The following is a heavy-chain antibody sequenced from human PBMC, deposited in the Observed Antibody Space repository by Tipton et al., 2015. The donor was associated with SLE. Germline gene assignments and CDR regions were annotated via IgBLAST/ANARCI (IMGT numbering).Heavy chain of an antibody. V-gene: IGHV3-21*01. CDR3: ARDLRITIFGVVNYFDY. Sequence: GSLRLSCAASGFTFSSYSMNWVRQAPGKGLEWVSSISSSSSYIYYADSVKGRFTISRDNAKNSLYLQMNSLRAEDTAVYYCARDLRITIFGVVNYFDYWGQGTLVTVSS. CDR2: ISSSSSYI. D-gene: IGHD3-3*01. CDR1: GFTFSSYS. J-gene: IGHJ4*02.